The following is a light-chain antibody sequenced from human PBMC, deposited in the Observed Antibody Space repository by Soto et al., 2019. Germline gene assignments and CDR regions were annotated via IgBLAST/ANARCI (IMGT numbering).Light chain of an antibody. CDR3: SSYTSGSTFYV. CDR1: ISDVGGYNY. CDR2: EVS. Sequence: QSALAQPASVSGSPGQSITISCTVTISDVGGYNYVSWYQQHPGKAPKLMIYEVSNRPSGVSNRFSGSKSGNTASLTISGLQAEDEADYYCSSYTSGSTFYVFGTGTKVTLL. J-gene: IGLJ1*01. V-gene: IGLV2-14*01.